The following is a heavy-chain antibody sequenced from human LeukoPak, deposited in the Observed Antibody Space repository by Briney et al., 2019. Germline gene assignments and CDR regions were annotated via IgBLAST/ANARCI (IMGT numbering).Heavy chain of an antibody. V-gene: IGHV1-46*01. D-gene: IGHD4-11*01. CDR1: GYXFISYY. J-gene: IGHJ3*02. CDR2: INPSGGST. CDR3: ARDSGTVSDAFDI. Sequence: ASVKVSCKASGYXFISYYIHWVRQAPGQGLEWMGIINPSGGSTRYAQKFQGRVTMTRDTSTGTIYMELSSLRSEDTAVYFCARDSGTVSDAFDIWGQGIMVTVSS.